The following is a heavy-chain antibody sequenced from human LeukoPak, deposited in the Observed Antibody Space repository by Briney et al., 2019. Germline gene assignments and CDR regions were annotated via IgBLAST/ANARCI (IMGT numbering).Heavy chain of an antibody. CDR2: INPNSGGT. Sequence: ASVKVSCKASGYTFTGYYMHWVRQAPGQGLEWMGSINPNSGGTNYAQKFQGRVTMTRDTSISTAYMELSRLRSDDTAVYYCARSNRYCSGGSCYRRSWFDPWGQGTLVTVSS. D-gene: IGHD2-15*01. CDR3: ARSNRYCSGGSCYRRSWFDP. CDR1: GYTFTGYY. J-gene: IGHJ5*02. V-gene: IGHV1-2*02.